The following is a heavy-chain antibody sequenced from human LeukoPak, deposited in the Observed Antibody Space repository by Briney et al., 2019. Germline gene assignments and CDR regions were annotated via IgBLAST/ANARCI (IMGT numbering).Heavy chain of an antibody. Sequence: GGSLRLSCAVSGFTFSSYAMSWVRQAPGKGLEWVSAISGSGGSTYYADSVKGRFTISRDNSKNTLYLQMNSLRAEDTAVYYCVTTIFGVVRNFDYWGQGTLVTVSS. D-gene: IGHD3-3*01. J-gene: IGHJ4*02. CDR2: ISGSGGST. CDR3: VTTIFGVVRNFDY. V-gene: IGHV3-23*01. CDR1: GFTFSSYA.